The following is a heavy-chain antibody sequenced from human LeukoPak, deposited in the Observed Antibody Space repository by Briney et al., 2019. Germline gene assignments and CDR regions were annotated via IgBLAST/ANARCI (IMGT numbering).Heavy chain of an antibody. D-gene: IGHD3-10*01. V-gene: IGHV3-23*01. Sequence: PGGSLRLSCAASGFTFSSYEMNWVRQAPGKGLEWVSGISGGGGSTYYADSVKGRFTISRDNSKNTLYLQMNSLSAEDTAVYYCASILLWFVYDYWGQGTLVTVSS. CDR3: ASILLWFVYDY. J-gene: IGHJ4*02. CDR2: ISGGGGST. CDR1: GFTFSSYE.